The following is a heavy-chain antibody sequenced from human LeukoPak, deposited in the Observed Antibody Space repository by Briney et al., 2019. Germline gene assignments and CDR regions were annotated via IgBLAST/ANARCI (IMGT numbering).Heavy chain of an antibody. J-gene: IGHJ4*02. D-gene: IGHD3-3*01. CDR2: IRYDGDNK. Sequence: TGGSLRLSCAASGFTFSSYGMHWVRQAPGKGLEWVAFIRYDGDNKYYADSVKGRFTISRDNSKNTLYLQMKSLRAEDTAVYYCAKDLRSSEWLHVYFDYWGQGTLVTVSS. V-gene: IGHV3-30*02. CDR1: GFTFSSYG. CDR3: AKDLRSSEWLHVYFDY.